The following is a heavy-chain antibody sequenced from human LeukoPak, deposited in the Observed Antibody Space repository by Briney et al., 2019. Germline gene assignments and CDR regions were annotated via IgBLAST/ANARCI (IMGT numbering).Heavy chain of an antibody. J-gene: IGHJ4*02. CDR2: IYYSGST. D-gene: IGHD3-3*01. Sequence: SETLSLTCTVAGGSISSGDYYWSWIRQPPGKGLEWIGYIYYSGSTYYNPSLKSRVTISVDTSKNQFSLKLSSVTAADTAVYYCARDSLEWYSFDYWGQGTLVTVSS. CDR3: ARDSLEWYSFDY. CDR1: GGSISSGDYY. V-gene: IGHV4-30-4*08.